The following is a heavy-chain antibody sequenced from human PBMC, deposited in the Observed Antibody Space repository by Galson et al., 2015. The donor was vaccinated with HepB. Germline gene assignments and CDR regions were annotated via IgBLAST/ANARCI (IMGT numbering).Heavy chain of an antibody. CDR3: ARGGRIPAAGYFDY. Sequence: ETLSLTCAVSGGSFSGHYWTWIRQSPAKGLEWIGEINHAGSLNYNPSLESRVPISVDTSRRQVFLNLTSVTAADPALYYCARGGRIPAAGYFDYWGQGGLVTVYS. D-gene: IGHD6-13*01. V-gene: IGHV4-34*01. J-gene: IGHJ4*02. CDR2: INHAGSL. CDR1: GGSFSGHY.